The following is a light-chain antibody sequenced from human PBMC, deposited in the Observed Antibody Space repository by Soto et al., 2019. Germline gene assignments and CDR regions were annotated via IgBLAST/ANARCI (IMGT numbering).Light chain of an antibody. Sequence: DIQMTQSPSSLSASVGDRVTITCRASQGISNYLAWYQQKPGKVPTLLIYGASTLQSGVPSRFSGSGSGTDFTLTISSLQPEDVATYYCQKYISAPFTFGPGTSVAIK. V-gene: IGKV1-27*01. CDR3: QKYISAPFT. J-gene: IGKJ3*01. CDR1: QGISNY. CDR2: GAS.